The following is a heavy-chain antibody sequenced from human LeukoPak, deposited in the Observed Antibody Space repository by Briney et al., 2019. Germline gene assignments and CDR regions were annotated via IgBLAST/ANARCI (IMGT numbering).Heavy chain of an antibody. CDR3: AREHKSYGDYPYYFDS. Sequence: SQTLSLTCTVSSDSISSGDYYWSWIRQPAGKGLEYIGYINKNGGTYYNPPLKSRVSISIDTSKNQFSLKLTSVTAADTAVYFCAREHKSYGDYPYYFDSWGQGTLVTVSS. D-gene: IGHD4-17*01. CDR2: INKNGGT. V-gene: IGHV4-30-4*01. CDR1: SDSISSGDYY. J-gene: IGHJ4*02.